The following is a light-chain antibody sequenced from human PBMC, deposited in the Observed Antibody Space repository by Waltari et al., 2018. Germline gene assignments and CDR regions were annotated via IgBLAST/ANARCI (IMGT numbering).Light chain of an antibody. J-gene: IGLJ2*01. CDR2: EVS. V-gene: IGLV2-8*01. CDR1: SSDVGGYNF. CDR3: SSYVANNNPV. Sequence: QSALTQPPSASGSPGQSVTISCTGTSSDVGGYNFVSWYQHHPGKAPRLIIYEVSERPAVFPDRFSDSKSGNTASLTVSGLQAEDEADYYCSSYVANNNPVFGGGTKLTVL.